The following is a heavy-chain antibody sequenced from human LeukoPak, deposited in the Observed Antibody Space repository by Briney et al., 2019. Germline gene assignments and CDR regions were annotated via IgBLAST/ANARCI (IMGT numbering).Heavy chain of an antibody. V-gene: IGHV3-21*01. CDR3: AIFRYSQLPTGRVDY. Sequence: PGGSLRLSCAASGCTFSSYSMNWVRRAPGKGLEWVSSISSSSSYIYYADSVKGRFTISRDNAKNSLYLRMNSLRAEDTAMYYCAIFRYSQLPTGRVDYWGQGTLVTVSS. J-gene: IGHJ4*02. CDR1: GCTFSSYS. D-gene: IGHD2-2*01. CDR2: ISSSSSYI.